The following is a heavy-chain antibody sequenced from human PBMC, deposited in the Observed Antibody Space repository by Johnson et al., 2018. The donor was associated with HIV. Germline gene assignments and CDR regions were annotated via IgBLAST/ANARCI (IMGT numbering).Heavy chain of an antibody. Sequence: VQLVESGGGVVQPGGSLRFSCAASGFTFSTYDMHWVRQAPGKGLEWVGRIRSRAHNYATAYAASVKGRFTISRDDSKNTLYLQMNSLRVEDTAVYYCAKESSSGWDPISFDIWGQGTMVTVSS. V-gene: IGHV3-73*01. J-gene: IGHJ3*02. D-gene: IGHD6-19*01. CDR1: GFTFSTYD. CDR2: IRSRAHNYAT. CDR3: AKESSSGWDPISFDI.